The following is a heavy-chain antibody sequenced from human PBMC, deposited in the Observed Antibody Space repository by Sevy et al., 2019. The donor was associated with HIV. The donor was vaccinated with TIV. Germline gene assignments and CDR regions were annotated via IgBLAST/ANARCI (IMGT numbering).Heavy chain of an antibody. Sequence: ASVKVSCKASGGSFSNFPVSWVRQAPGQGLEWMGMIISKFGTTDYAQKFQGRVTITADESTTTVYMELTSLRSEDTAVYYCAREIPDYVSGYYSVDAFDIWGQGTKVTVSS. D-gene: IGHD3-22*01. CDR2: IISKFGTT. V-gene: IGHV1-69*13. J-gene: IGHJ3*02. CDR3: AREIPDYVSGYYSVDAFDI. CDR1: GGSFSNFP.